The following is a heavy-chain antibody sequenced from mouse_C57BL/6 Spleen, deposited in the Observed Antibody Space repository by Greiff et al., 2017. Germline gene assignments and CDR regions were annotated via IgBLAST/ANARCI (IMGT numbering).Heavy chain of an antibody. Sequence: DVKLQESGGDLVKPGGSLKLSCAASGFTFSSYGMSWVRQTPDKRLEWVATISSGGSYTYYPDSVKGRFTISRDNAKNTLYLQMSSLKSEDTAMYYCADLFAYWGQGTLVTVSA. CDR3: ADLFAY. V-gene: IGHV5-6*02. CDR1: GFTFSSYG. J-gene: IGHJ3*01. CDR2: ISSGGSYT.